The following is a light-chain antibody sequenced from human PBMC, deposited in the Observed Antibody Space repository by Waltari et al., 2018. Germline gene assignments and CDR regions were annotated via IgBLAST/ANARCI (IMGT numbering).Light chain of an antibody. V-gene: IGKV3-11*01. CDR3: QQRGTWPPLT. Sequence: EIALTPSPATRSSSPGDTATLSCSANHSVNSFLGWYQHKLGQAPRLLIYDTSNRATGVPARFSGSGSGTDFALTISSLEPEDFAVYYCQQRGTWPPLTFGGGTKVGI. CDR1: HSVNSF. CDR2: DTS. J-gene: IGKJ4*01.